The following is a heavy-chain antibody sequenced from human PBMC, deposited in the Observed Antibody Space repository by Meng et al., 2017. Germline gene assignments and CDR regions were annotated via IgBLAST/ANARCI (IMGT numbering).Heavy chain of an antibody. D-gene: IGHD4-17*01. Sequence: GESLKISCAASGFTFSDYVLHWVRQAPGKGLEWVAAISNNGISKYSAGSVKGRFTISRDNSKNTLYLQMNSLRGDDTAIYYCAREIEPRLTVIIQNYYYGLAVWGLGTTVTVSS. V-gene: IGHV3-30*04. CDR3: AREIEPRLTVIIQNYYYGLAV. CDR1: GFTFSDYV. CDR2: ISNNGISK. J-gene: IGHJ6*02.